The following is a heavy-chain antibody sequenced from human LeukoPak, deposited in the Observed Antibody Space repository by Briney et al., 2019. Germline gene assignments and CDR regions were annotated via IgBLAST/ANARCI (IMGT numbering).Heavy chain of an antibody. CDR2: IRSKTYGGTT. J-gene: IGHJ4*02. D-gene: IGHD4-23*01. CDR3: TRAVAHLDY. V-gene: IGHV3-49*04. CDR1: GFTFGDYA. Sequence: GGSLRLSCTAPGFTFGDYAMSWVRQAPGKGLEWVGCIRSKTYGGTTEYAASVKGRFTISRDDSKSIAYLQMNSLKTEDTAVYYCTRAVAHLDYWGQGTLVTVSS.